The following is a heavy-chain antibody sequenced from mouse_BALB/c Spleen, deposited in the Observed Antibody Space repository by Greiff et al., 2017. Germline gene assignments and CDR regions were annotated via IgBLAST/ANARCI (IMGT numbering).Heavy chain of an antibody. Sequence: VQLKESGAELVRSGASVKLSCTASGFNIKDYYMHWVKQRPEQGLEWIGWIDPENGDTEYAPKFQGKATMTADTSSNTAYLQLSSLTSEDTAVYYCNKGTTDYAMDYWGQGTSVTVSS. J-gene: IGHJ4*01. D-gene: IGHD2-13*01. CDR1: GFNIKDYY. CDR3: NKGTTDYAMDY. CDR2: IDPENGDT. V-gene: IGHV14-4*02.